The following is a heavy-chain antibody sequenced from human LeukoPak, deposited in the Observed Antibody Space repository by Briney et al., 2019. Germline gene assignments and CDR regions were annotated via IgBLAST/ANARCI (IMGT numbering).Heavy chain of an antibody. V-gene: IGHV1-2*02. J-gene: IGHJ6*02. CDR2: INPNSGGT. D-gene: IGHD2-15*01. Sequence: ASVKVSCKASGGTFSSYAISWVRQAPGQGLEWMGWINPNSGGTNYAQKFQGRVTMTRDTSISTAYMELSRLRSDDTAVYYCARDIVVVVPTYGMDVWGQGTTVTVSS. CDR1: GGTFSSYA. CDR3: ARDIVVVVPTYGMDV.